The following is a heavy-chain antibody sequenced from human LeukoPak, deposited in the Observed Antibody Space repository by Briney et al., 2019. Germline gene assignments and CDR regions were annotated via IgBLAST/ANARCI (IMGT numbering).Heavy chain of an antibody. Sequence: SETLSLTCTVPGGSISSSSYYWGWIRQPPGKGLEWIGSIYYSGSTYYNPSLKSRVTISVDTSKNQFSLKLSSVTAADTAVYYCAGGFTYYYDSSGYRFDYWGQGTLVTVSS. CDR2: IYYSGST. D-gene: IGHD3-22*01. CDR1: GGSISSSSYY. CDR3: AGGFTYYYDSSGYRFDY. J-gene: IGHJ4*02. V-gene: IGHV4-39*07.